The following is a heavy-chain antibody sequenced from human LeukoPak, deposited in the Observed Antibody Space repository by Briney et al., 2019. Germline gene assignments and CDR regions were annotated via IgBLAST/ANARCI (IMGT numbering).Heavy chain of an antibody. J-gene: IGHJ3*02. Sequence: PGGSLRLSCAASGFTFSSYAMSWVRQAPGKGLECVSAISGSGGSTYYADSVKGRFTISRDNSKNTLYLQMNSLRAEDTAVYYCAKIEGYGDYPYDAFDIWGQGTMVTVSS. D-gene: IGHD4-17*01. V-gene: IGHV3-23*01. CDR3: AKIEGYGDYPYDAFDI. CDR1: GFTFSSYA. CDR2: ISGSGGST.